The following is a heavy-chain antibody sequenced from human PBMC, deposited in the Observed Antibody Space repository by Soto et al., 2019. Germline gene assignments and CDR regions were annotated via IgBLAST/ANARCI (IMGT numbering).Heavy chain of an antibody. CDR1: GGSISSYY. V-gene: IGHV4-59*01. D-gene: IGHD2-21*02. CDR3: ARDRAYCGGDCYEVAFDI. CDR2: IYYSGST. J-gene: IGHJ3*02. Sequence: SETLSLTCTVSGGSISSYYWSWIRQPPGKGLEWIGYIYYSGSTNYNPSLKSRVTISVDTSKNQFSLKLSSVTAADTAVYYCARDRAYCGGDCYEVAFDIWGQGTMVTVSS.